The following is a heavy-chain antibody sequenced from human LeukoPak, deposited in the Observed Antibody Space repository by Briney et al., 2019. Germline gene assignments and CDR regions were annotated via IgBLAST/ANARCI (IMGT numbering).Heavy chain of an antibody. Sequence: PSETLSLTCTVSGDSIRSPSYFWAWTRQTPGKGLEWIWSNHYSGISHFTPSLKSRATTSVDISKNQFSLKLNSVTAADTAVYYCARQRYPGNYYLGDFDYWGQGALVTVSS. J-gene: IGHJ4*02. CDR2: NHYSGIS. CDR1: GDSIRSPSYF. V-gene: IGHV4-39*01. D-gene: IGHD1-26*01. CDR3: ARQRYPGNYYLGDFDY.